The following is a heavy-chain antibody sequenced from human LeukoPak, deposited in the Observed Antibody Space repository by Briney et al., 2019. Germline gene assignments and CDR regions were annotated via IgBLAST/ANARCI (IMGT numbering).Heavy chain of an antibody. Sequence: GGSLRLSCAASGFTFSSYPMHWVRQAPGLGLQWVAVISHDGSNKYYEDSVKGRFTISRDNSKNTLYLQMNSLRAEDTAVYYCARELTYYDILTGHDYWGQGTLVTVSS. V-gene: IGHV3-30-3*01. CDR1: GFTFSSYP. CDR2: ISHDGSNK. CDR3: ARELTYYDILTGHDY. J-gene: IGHJ4*02. D-gene: IGHD3-9*01.